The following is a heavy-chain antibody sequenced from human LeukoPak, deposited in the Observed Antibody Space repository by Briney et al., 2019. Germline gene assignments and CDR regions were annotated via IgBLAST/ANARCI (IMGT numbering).Heavy chain of an antibody. CDR1: GYTFTDHY. D-gene: IGHD6-13*01. Sequence: ASVKVSCKASGYTFTDHYMHWVRQAPGQGLEWMGWINPNSGGTNYAQKFQCRVTMTRDTSINTAYMELSRLASDDTAVYYCASGGWYSSSWYGRAFDIWGQGTMVTVSS. CDR2: INPNSGGT. V-gene: IGHV1-2*02. J-gene: IGHJ3*02. CDR3: ASGGWYSSSWYGRAFDI.